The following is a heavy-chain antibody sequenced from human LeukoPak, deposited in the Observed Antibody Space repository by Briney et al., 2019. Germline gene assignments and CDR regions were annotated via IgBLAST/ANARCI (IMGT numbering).Heavy chain of an antibody. CDR3: ARPTVTTGVDAFDI. CDR2: INWNGGST. Sequence: GGSLRLSCAASGFTFDDYGMSWVRQAPGKGLEWVSGINWNGGSTGYADSVKGRFTISRDNAKNSLYLQMNSLRAEDTAVYYCARPTVTTGVDAFDIWGQGTVVTVSS. CDR1: GFTFDDYG. J-gene: IGHJ3*02. D-gene: IGHD4-11*01. V-gene: IGHV3-20*04.